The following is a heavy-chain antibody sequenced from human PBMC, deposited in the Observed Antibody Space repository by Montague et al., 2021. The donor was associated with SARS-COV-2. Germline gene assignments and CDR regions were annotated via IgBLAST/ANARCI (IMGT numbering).Heavy chain of an antibody. Sequence: SETLSLTCAVYGGSFSGYYWSWIRQPSGKGLEWIGEITHSGSTNYNPSLKSRVTISLDTSTNQFSLKLSSVTAADTAVYYCARGRYSSSWYGTKYYFDYWGQGTLVTVSS. J-gene: IGHJ4*02. CDR3: ARGRYSSSWYGTKYYFDY. CDR1: GGSFSGYY. CDR2: ITHSGST. D-gene: IGHD6-13*01. V-gene: IGHV4-34*01.